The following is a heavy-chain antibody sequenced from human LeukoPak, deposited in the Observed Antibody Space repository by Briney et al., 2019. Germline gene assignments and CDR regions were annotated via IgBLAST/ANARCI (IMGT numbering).Heavy chain of an antibody. D-gene: IGHD4-17*01. CDR3: ARVPATVKADY. V-gene: IGHV3-7*04. Sequence: GGSLRLSCAVSGFTFSNYWMSWVRQAPGKGLEWVANINQDGSAIYYVVSVKGRFTISRDNAKNSLLLHMNSLRAEDTALYYCARVPATVKADYWGQGTLVTVSS. CDR2: INQDGSAI. J-gene: IGHJ4*02. CDR1: GFTFSNYW.